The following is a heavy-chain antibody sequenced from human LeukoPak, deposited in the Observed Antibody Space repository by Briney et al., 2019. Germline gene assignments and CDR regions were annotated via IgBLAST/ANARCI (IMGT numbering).Heavy chain of an antibody. D-gene: IGHD5-12*01. J-gene: IGHJ4*02. V-gene: IGHV3-7*01. CDR3: ARDFSGYNYYFDY. CDR1: GFTFSNYW. CDR2: IKQDGSEI. Sequence: QPGGSLRLSCAASGFTFSNYWMGWVRQAPGKGLEWVANIKQDGSEIYYVDSVKGRLTISRDNAKNSLYLQMNSLRAEDTAVYYCARDFSGYNYYFDYWGQGTLVTVSS.